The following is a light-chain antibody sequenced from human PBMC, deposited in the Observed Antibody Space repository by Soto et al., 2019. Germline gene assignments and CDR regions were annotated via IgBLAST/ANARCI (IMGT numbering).Light chain of an antibody. CDR3: CSYAGSPYV. CDR2: EGS. J-gene: IGLJ1*01. CDR1: SSDVGSYNF. V-gene: IGLV2-23*01. Sequence: QSALTQPASVSGSPGQSITMSCTGTSSDVGSYNFVSWYQQYPGKAPKLMIYEGSKRPSGVSNRFSGSKSGNTASLTISGLQAEDEADYYCCSYAGSPYVFGTGTKLTVL.